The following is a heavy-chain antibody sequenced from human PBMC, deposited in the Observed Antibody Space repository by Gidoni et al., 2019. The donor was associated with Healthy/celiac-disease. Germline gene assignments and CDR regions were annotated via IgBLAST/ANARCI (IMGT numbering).Heavy chain of an antibody. CDR2: IKSKTDGGTT. CDR3: TTADSLTGLLGSYYYYYGMDV. V-gene: IGHV3-15*01. J-gene: IGHJ6*02. D-gene: IGHD3-9*01. CDR1: GFPLRNAW. Sequence: EVQLVESGGGLVKPGGSITLSCAASGFPLRNAWMSGVRQAPGKGLEWVGRIKSKTDGGTTDYAAPVKGRFTISRDDSKNTLYLQMNSLKTEDTAVYYCTTADSLTGLLGSYYYYYGMDVWGQGTTVTVSS.